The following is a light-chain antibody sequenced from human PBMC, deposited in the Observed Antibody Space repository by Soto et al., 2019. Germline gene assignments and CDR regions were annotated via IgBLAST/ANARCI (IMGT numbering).Light chain of an antibody. CDR1: QGIGNT. Sequence: IVITQSPATLSVSQEEGATLSCRASQGIGNTLAWYQQKPGQTPRLLIYAASIRATGVPARFSGSGSGTDFTLTINSLQSEDFAVYYCQQRSNWLWTFGQGTKVDIK. V-gene: IGKV3-15*01. J-gene: IGKJ1*01. CDR3: QQRSNWLWT. CDR2: AAS.